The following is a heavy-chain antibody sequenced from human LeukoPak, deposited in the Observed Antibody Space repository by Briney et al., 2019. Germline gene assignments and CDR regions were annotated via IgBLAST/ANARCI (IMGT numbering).Heavy chain of an antibody. CDR3: ARDRISVVVVTDASDI. Sequence: ASVKVSCKASGYTFTGYYMHWVRQAPEQGLEWMGWINPNSGGTNYAQKLQGRVTMTTDTSTSTAYMELRSLRSDDTAVYYCARDRISVVVVTDASDIWGQGTMVTVSS. CDR1: GYTFTGYY. D-gene: IGHD2-21*02. J-gene: IGHJ3*02. CDR2: INPNSGGT. V-gene: IGHV1-2*02.